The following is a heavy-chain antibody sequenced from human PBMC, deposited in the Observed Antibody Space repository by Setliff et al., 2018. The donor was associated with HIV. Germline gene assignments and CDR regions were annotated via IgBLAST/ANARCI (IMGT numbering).Heavy chain of an antibody. Sequence: PGGSLRLSCAASGFNVNNKYMSWVRQAPGKGLEWVSIIYSDDYTKYADSVKGRFTISRDNSKNTVYLQMNSLRAEDTAEYYCAKELAASGLGYFDPWGRGILVTVSS. CDR2: IYSDDYT. V-gene: IGHV3-53*01. CDR3: AKELAASGLGYFDP. CDR1: GFNVNNKY. J-gene: IGHJ5*02. D-gene: IGHD3-22*01.